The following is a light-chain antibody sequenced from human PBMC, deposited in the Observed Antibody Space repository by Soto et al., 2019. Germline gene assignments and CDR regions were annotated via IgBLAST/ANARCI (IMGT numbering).Light chain of an antibody. J-gene: IGKJ4*01. V-gene: IGKV1-9*01. CDR1: QDISSY. Sequence: TQSPSFLSASVGDRVTITXXXXQDISSYLVWYTREPGKATKLLIYTASTLQSGVPSRFSGGGSGTEFTLTISSLQPEDFATYYCQQLFDYPLTFGGGTEVEIK. CDR2: TAS. CDR3: QQLFDYPLT.